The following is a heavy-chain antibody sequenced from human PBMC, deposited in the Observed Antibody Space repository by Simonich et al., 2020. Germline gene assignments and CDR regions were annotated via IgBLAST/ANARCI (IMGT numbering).Heavy chain of an antibody. CDR3: ARFRGRYFDWLFDY. Sequence: EVQLVESGGGLVQPGGSLRLSCAASGFTFSSYWMSWVRQAPGKGLGGVANIKQDGMRKYEVDSVKGRFTISRDNAKISLYLQMNSLRAEDTAVYYCARFRGRYFDWLFDYWGQGTLVTVSS. J-gene: IGHJ4*02. D-gene: IGHD3-9*01. CDR1: GFTFSSYW. CDR2: IKQDGMRK. V-gene: IGHV3-7*01.